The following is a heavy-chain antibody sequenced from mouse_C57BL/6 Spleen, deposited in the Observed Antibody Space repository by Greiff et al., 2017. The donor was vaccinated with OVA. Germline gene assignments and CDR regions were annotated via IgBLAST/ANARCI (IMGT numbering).Heavy chain of an antibody. CDR2: INPSSGYT. Sequence: QVHVKQSGAEPARPGASVKMSCKASGYTFTSYTMHWVKQRPGQGLEWIGYINPSSGYTKYNQKFKDKATLTADKSSSTAYMQLSSLTSEDSAVYYCARSVGPFDYWGQGTTLTASS. V-gene: IGHV1-4*01. J-gene: IGHJ2*01. CDR3: ARSVGPFDY. CDR1: GYTFTSYT.